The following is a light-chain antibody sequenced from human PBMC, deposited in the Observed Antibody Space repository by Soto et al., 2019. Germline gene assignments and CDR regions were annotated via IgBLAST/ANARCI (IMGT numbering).Light chain of an antibody. Sequence: QSVLTQPASASGSPGQSITISCTGTSSDVGSYNLVSWYQQHPGKAPKLMIYEVSKRPSGVSNRFSGSKSGNTASLTISGLQAEDEADYYCCSYAGSSTYVVGTGTKVTVL. CDR3: CSYAGSSTYV. V-gene: IGLV2-23*02. CDR2: EVS. J-gene: IGLJ1*01. CDR1: SSDVGSYNL.